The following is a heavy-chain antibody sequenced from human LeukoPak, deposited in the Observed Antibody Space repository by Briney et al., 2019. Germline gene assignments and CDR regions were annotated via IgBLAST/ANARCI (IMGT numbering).Heavy chain of an antibody. V-gene: IGHV3-66*01. Sequence: GGSLRLSCAASGFTVSSNYMSWVRQAPGKGLEWVSVIHTDGNAYYADSVKGRFTISRDNSRNTLNLQMNGLRVEDTAVYYCARGLSTRSYGVWGQGTLVTVSS. D-gene: IGHD2-2*01. J-gene: IGHJ4*02. CDR1: GFTVSSNY. CDR3: ARGLSTRSYGV. CDR2: IHTDGNA.